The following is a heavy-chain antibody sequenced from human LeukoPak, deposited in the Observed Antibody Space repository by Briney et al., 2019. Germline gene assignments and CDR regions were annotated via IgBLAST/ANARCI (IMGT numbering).Heavy chain of an antibody. V-gene: IGHV3-23*01. D-gene: IGHD2/OR15-2a*01. J-gene: IGHJ4*02. CDR3: AKERSFGTWLGDY. CDR2: ISGSGGGT. Sequence: GGSLRLSCAASGFTFSSYAMTWVRQAPGKGLEWVSAISGSGGGTYYADSVKGRFTISRGNSKNTLYLQMNSLRAEDTAVYYCAKERSFGTWLGDYWGQGTLVTVSS. CDR1: GFTFSSYA.